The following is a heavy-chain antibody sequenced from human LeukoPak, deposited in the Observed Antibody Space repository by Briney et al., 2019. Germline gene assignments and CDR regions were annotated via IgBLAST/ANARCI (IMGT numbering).Heavy chain of an antibody. V-gene: IGHV3-48*03. CDR3: ARDDDQGYFGGVRPLDY. CDR2: ITSTGSNR. D-gene: IGHD3-9*01. CDR1: GFTFRGYE. Sequence: GGSLRLSCAASGFTFRGYEMNWVRQAPGKGLEWLSYITSTGSNRYYADSVKGRFTISRDNAQNSLFLHMNSLRPEDTAMYYCARDDDQGYFGGVRPLDYWGRGTLVTVSS. J-gene: IGHJ4*02.